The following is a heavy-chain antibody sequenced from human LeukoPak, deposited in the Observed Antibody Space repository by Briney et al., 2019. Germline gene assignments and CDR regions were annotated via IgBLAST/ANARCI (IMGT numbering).Heavy chain of an antibody. Sequence: SQTLSLTCAVSGGSISSGGYSWNWIRQPPGKALEWIGYIHHSGSTYYNPSLKSRVTIAVDRSKNQFSLRLSSVTAADTAVYYCARAHGDYVYFDYWGQGTLVTVSS. V-gene: IGHV4-30-2*01. CDR3: ARAHGDYVYFDY. J-gene: IGHJ4*02. CDR2: IHHSGST. CDR1: GGSISSGGYS. D-gene: IGHD4-17*01.